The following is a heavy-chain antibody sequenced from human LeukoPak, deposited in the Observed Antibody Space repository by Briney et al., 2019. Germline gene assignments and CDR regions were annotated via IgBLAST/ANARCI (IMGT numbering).Heavy chain of an antibody. CDR2: INSDGSTT. CDR1: GFTFSSYW. CDR3: ARAGLYSSGYFDC. Sequence: GGSLRLSCAASGFTFSSYWMHWVGQAPGKGLVWVSHINSDGSTTHYADSVKGRFTISRDNAKNTLYLQMNSLRAEDTAVYYCARAGLYSSGYFDCWGQGTLVTVSS. D-gene: IGHD3-22*01. J-gene: IGHJ4*02. V-gene: IGHV3-74*01.